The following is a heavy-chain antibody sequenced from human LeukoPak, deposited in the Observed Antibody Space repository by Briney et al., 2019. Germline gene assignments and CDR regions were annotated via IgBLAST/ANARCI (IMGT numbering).Heavy chain of an antibody. V-gene: IGHV4-59*08. J-gene: IGHJ6*02. CDR2: IYYSGST. CDR3: ARDRLGELSPPYYYGMDV. Sequence: SETLSLTCTVSGGSISSYYWSWIRQPPGKGLEWIGYIYYSGSTNYNPSLKSRVTISVDTSKNQFSLKLSSVTAADTAVYYCARDRLGELSPPYYYGMDVWGQGTTVTVSS. CDR1: GGSISSYY. D-gene: IGHD3-16*02.